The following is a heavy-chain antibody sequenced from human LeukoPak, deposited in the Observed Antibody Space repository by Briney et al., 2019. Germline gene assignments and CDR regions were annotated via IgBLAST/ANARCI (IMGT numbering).Heavy chain of an antibody. D-gene: IGHD5-24*01. CDR3: AREGIRDGYNNIDY. J-gene: IGHJ4*02. CDR2: INYSGST. V-gene: IGHV4-39*01. CDR1: GGSISSSSYY. Sequence: SETLSLTCTVPGGSISSSSYYWGWIRQPPRKGLKWIGSINYSGSTYYKPSLKSRVTISVDTSKNQFSLKLSSVTAADTAVYFQAREGIRDGYNNIDYWGQGSLVTVSS.